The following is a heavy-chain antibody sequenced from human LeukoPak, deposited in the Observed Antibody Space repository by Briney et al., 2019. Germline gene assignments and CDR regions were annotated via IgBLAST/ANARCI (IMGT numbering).Heavy chain of an antibody. CDR2: IYTSGST. D-gene: IGHD6-19*01. CDR1: GGSISSGSYY. J-gene: IGHJ6*03. CDR3: ASDGGLYSSGWYAYMDV. Sequence: SETLSLTCTVSGGSISSGSYYWSWIRQPAGKGLEWIGRIYTSGSTNYNPSLKSRVTISVDTSKNQFSLKLSSVTAADTAVYYCASDGGLYSSGWYAYMDVWGKGTTVTISS. V-gene: IGHV4-61*02.